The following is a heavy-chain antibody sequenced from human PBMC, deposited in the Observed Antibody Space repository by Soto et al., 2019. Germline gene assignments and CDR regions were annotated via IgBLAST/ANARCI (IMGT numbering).Heavy chain of an antibody. CDR3: SRGTYYPQSSGLHADY. J-gene: IGHJ4*02. D-gene: IGHD3-22*01. Sequence: LRLSCATSGFTFNDYAIYWVRQSPGQGLEWVAMISSDGHHQFYVDNLRGRFTVSRDNSKNTLFLQMNSLRPEDTAVYYCSRGTYYPQSSGLHADYWGPGTVVTVSS. CDR2: ISSDGHHQ. V-gene: IGHV3-30*03. CDR1: GFTFNDYA.